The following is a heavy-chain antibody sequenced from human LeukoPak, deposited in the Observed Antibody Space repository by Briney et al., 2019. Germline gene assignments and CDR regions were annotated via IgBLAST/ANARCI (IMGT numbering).Heavy chain of an antibody. D-gene: IGHD5-18*01. CDR2: ISSSGSTI. Sequence: GGSPRLSCAASGFTFSSYEMNWVRQAPGKGLEWVSYISSSGSTIFYADSVKGRFTISRHNAKNSLYLQMNSLRAEDTAVYYCAKAQLVDTAMVPFDYWGQGTLVTVSS. V-gene: IGHV3-48*03. CDR1: GFTFSSYE. J-gene: IGHJ4*02. CDR3: AKAQLVDTAMVPFDY.